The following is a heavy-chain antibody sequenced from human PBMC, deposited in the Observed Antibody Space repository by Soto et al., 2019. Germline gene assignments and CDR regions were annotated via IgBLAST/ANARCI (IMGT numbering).Heavy chain of an antibody. CDR2: ISSSGTT. Sequence: SETLSLTCTVFGGSISSYYWSWIRQPPGKGLEWIGYISSSGTTNYNPSLESRVTTSVDTSKNQFSLNLSSVTAADTAVYYCARGRTSVRYGGFDYWGQGILVTVSS. CDR1: GGSISSYY. J-gene: IGHJ4*02. D-gene: IGHD2-2*01. V-gene: IGHV4-59*01. CDR3: ARGRTSVRYGGFDY.